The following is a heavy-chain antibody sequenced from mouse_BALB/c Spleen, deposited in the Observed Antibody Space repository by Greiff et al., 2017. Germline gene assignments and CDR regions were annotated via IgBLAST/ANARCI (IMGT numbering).Heavy chain of an antibody. J-gene: IGHJ4*01. V-gene: IGHV5-17*02. CDR3: ACGIWSRYAMEY. Sequence: EVKLMESGGGLVQPGGSRKLSCAASGFTFSSFGMPWVRQAPEKGLELVAYISSGSSTIYYADTVKGRFTISRDNPKNTLFLPVASVRSEDTAMYYCACGIWSRYAMEYWGQGAAVSVAS. CDR2: ISSGSSTI. D-gene: IGHD1-1*02. CDR1: GFTFSSFG.